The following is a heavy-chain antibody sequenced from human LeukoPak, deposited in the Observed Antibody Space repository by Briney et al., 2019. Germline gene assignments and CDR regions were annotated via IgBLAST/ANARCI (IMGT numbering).Heavy chain of an antibody. CDR3: AREGFWSGYQNDYYYYYMDV. CDR1: GGSISSYY. CDR2: IYTSGST. V-gene: IGHV4-4*07. D-gene: IGHD3-3*01. J-gene: IGHJ6*03. Sequence: SETLSLTCTVSGGSISSYYWSWIRQPAGKGLEWIGRIYTSGSTNYNPSLKSRVTISVDTSKNQFSLKLSSVTAADTAVYYCAREGFWSGYQNDYYYYYMDVWGKGTTVTVSS.